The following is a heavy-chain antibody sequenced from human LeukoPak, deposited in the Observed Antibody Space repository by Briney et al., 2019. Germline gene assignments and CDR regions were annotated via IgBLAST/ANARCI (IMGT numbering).Heavy chain of an antibody. J-gene: IGHJ4*02. Sequence: SETLSLTCTVSGDLFSAYHWNWIRQAPGKGLEFIGYIYSTGTTNYNPSLESRATISLHTSTKQFSLRLSSVTAADSAVYYCATLTSSWRFYFDDWGRGTPVTVSS. CDR2: IYSTGTT. V-gene: IGHV4-4*09. CDR1: GDLFSAYH. CDR3: ATLTSSWRFYFDD. D-gene: IGHD2-2*01.